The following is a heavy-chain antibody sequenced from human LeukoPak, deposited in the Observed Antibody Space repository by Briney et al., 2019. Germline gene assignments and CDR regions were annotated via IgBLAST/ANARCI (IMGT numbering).Heavy chain of an antibody. D-gene: IGHD5-18*01. Sequence: PSETLSLTCTVSSGSVSGGRYYWRWIRQHPGKGLEWIGYIYYSGSTYYNPSLKSRVTISVNTSKNQFSLKLSAVTAADTALYYCAREVFGVDIAMVNWFDPGGQGTLGTVSS. CDR3: AREVFGVDIAMVNWFDP. V-gene: IGHV4-31*03. CDR2: IYYSGST. J-gene: IGHJ5*02. CDR1: SGSVSGGRYY.